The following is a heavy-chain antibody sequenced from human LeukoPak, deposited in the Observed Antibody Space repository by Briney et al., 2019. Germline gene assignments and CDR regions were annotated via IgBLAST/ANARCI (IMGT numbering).Heavy chain of an antibody. J-gene: IGHJ4*02. CDR1: GGSISSYY. D-gene: IGHD3-10*01. CDR3: ARSGQLDY. CDR2: IYYSGST. Sequence: SSETLSLTCTVSGGSISSYYWSWIRQPPGKGLEWIGYIYYSGSTNYNPSLKSRVTISVDTSKNQFSLKLSSVTAADTAVYYCARSGQLDYWGQGTLVTVSS. V-gene: IGHV4-59*01.